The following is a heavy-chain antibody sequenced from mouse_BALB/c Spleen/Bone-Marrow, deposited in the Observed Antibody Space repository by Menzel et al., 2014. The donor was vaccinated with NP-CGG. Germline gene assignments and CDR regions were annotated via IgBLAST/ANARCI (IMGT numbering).Heavy chain of an antibody. CDR3: ASSTMITTGFAY. D-gene: IGHD2-4*01. CDR1: GSSLTGYG. V-gene: IGHV2-6-7*01. Sequence: QVQLKESGPGLVAPSQSLSITCTVSGSSLTGYGVNWVRQPPGKGLEWLGMIWGDGSTDYNSALKSRLSISKDNSKSQVFLKMNSLQTDDTARYYCASSTMITTGFAYWGQGTLVTVSA. CDR2: IWGDGST. J-gene: IGHJ3*01.